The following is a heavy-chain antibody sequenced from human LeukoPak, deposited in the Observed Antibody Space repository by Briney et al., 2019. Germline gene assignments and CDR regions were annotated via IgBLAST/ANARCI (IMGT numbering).Heavy chain of an antibody. CDR1: GYSINGGYY. V-gene: IGHV4-38-2*02. J-gene: IGHJ4*02. Sequence: NPSETLSLTCTVSGYSINGGYYWGWIRQPPGKGLEWIGIIYHSGTTYSNPSLKSRVTISVDTSKNQFSLKLSSVTAEDTAVYYCARGAYSYVGYFDYWGQGTLVTVSS. D-gene: IGHD5-18*01. CDR3: ARGAYSYVGYFDY. CDR2: IYHSGTT.